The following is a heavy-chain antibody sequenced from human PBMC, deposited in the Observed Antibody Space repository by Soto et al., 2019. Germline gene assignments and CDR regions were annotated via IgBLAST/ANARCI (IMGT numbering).Heavy chain of an antibody. Sequence: ASVNVSCKASGYTFTSYAMHWVRQAPGQRLERMGWINAGNGNTKYSQKFQGRVTITRDTSASTAYMELSSLRSEDTAVYYCAKGDFWSGYYSFVYWGQGTLVTVSS. J-gene: IGHJ4*02. V-gene: IGHV1-3*01. CDR1: GYTFTSYA. D-gene: IGHD3-3*01. CDR2: INAGNGNT. CDR3: AKGDFWSGYYSFVY.